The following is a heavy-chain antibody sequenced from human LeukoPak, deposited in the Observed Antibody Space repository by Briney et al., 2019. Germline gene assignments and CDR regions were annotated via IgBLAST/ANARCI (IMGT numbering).Heavy chain of an antibody. J-gene: IGHJ4*02. D-gene: IGHD5-18*01. CDR1: GGSISNSSYY. CDR2: IYYSGST. Sequence: SETLSLTCTVSGGSISNSSYYWGWIRQPPGKGLEWIGSIYYSGSTYYNPSLKSRVTISVDTSKNQFSLKLSSVTAADTAVYYCARPLLDTAPDYWGQGTLVTVSS. V-gene: IGHV4-39*01. CDR3: ARPLLDTAPDY.